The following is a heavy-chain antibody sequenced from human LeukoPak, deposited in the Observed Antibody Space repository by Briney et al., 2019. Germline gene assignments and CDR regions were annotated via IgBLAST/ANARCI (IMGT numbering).Heavy chain of an antibody. CDR2: IYSSGSS. V-gene: IGHV4-4*07. Sequence: SETLSLTCTVSGASISGYYWSWIRQPAGKGLEWIGRIYSSGSSNYNPSLKSLITMSVDTSKNQFSLNLSSVTAADTAVYYCAREIEVAGRGLDYWGQGSLVTVSS. CDR3: AREIEVAGRGLDY. J-gene: IGHJ4*02. D-gene: IGHD6-19*01. CDR1: GASISGYY.